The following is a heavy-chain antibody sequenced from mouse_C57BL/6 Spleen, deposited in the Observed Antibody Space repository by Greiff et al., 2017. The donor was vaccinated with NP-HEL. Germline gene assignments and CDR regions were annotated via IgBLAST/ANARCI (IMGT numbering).Heavy chain of an antibody. CDR3: ARALYYYGSSYLYFDV. D-gene: IGHD1-1*01. Sequence: QVQLQQPGAELVKPGASVKMSCKASGYTFTSYWITWVKQRPGQGLEWIGDIYPGSGGTNYNEKFKSKATLTVDTSSSTAYMQLSSLTSEDSAVYYCARALYYYGSSYLYFDVWGTGTTVTVSS. CDR2: IYPGSGGT. CDR1: GYTFTSYW. V-gene: IGHV1-55*01. J-gene: IGHJ1*03.